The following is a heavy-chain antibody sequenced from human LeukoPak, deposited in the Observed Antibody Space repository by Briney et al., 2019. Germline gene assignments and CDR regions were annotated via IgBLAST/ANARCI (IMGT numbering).Heavy chain of an antibody. D-gene: IGHD4/OR15-4a*01. CDR2: IWYDGSNK. CDR1: GFTFSSYG. V-gene: IGHV3-30*02. CDR3: AIDGAEGFDY. Sequence: GGSLRLSCAASGFTFSSYGFHWVRQAPGKGLEWVTVIWYDGSNKYYADSVKGRFTISRDNSKNTLYLQMNSLRAEDTAVYYCAIDGAEGFDYWGQGTLVTVSS. J-gene: IGHJ4*02.